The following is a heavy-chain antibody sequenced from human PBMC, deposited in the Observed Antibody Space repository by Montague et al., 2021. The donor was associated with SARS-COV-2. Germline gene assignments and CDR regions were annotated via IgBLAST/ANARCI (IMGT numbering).Heavy chain of an antibody. CDR1: GDSVSSSDHY. V-gene: IGHV4-39*01. Sequence: SETLSFTCTVSGDSVSSSDHYWGWIRQPPGKGLEWLGIVYYSGYTYYNPSVKGRVTISIDASKNQFSLKLNSLTATDTAIYHCARRRLREDYFDLWGQGTLLTVSS. CDR3: ARRRLREDYFDL. CDR2: VYYSGYT. D-gene: IGHD4-17*01. J-gene: IGHJ4*02.